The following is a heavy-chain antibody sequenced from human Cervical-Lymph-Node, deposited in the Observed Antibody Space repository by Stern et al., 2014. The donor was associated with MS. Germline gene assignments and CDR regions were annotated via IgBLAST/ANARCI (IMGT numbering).Heavy chain of an antibody. J-gene: IGHJ4*02. V-gene: IGHV1-69*01. Sequence: QVQLVQSGAEVKKPGSSVKVSCKSSAETFSTDAISWVRQAPGQGLEWMGGIIPMTEIANYAQKFQGRVTITADEATRTAYMDLSGLRSDDTAVYYCARGGSSWYSDFWGQGTLVTVSS. CDR2: IIPMTEIA. D-gene: IGHD6-13*01. CDR1: AETFSTDA. CDR3: ARGGSSWYSDF.